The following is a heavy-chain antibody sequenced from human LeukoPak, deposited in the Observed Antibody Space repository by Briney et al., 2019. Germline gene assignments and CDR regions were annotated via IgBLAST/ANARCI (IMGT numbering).Heavy chain of an antibody. CDR2: IRSKANSYAT. Sequence: PGGSLRLSCAASGFTFSGSAMHWVRQASGKGLEWVGRIRSKANSYATAYAASVKGRFTISRDDSKNAAYLQMNSLKTEDTAVYYCTTVTTKFNDYWGQGTLVTVSS. CDR1: GFTFSGSA. J-gene: IGHJ4*02. D-gene: IGHD4-17*01. CDR3: TTVTTKFNDY. V-gene: IGHV3-73*01.